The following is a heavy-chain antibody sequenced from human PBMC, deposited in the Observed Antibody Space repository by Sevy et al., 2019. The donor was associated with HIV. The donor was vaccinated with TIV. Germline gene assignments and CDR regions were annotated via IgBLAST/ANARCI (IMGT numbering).Heavy chain of an antibody. CDR2: INSDGTST. CDR1: GFTFSSYW. V-gene: IGHV3-74*01. J-gene: IGHJ4*02. D-gene: IGHD3-22*01. Sequence: GGSLRLSCAASGFTFSSYWMHWVRQAPGKGLVWVSRINSDGTSTGYADSVKGRFTISRDNAKNTLYLQMNSLRAEDTAVYYCARRIGDSSGYYYFDYWGQVTLVTVSS. CDR3: ARRIGDSSGYYYFDY.